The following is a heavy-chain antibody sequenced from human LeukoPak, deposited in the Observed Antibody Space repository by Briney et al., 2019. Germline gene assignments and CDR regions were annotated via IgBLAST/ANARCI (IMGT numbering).Heavy chain of an antibody. CDR1: GYTFTSYD. V-gene: IGHV1-8*02. CDR3: ARDRARNCGGDCYSGT. Sequence: ASVKVSCKASGYTFTSYDINWVRQATGQGLEWMGWMNPNSGNTNYAQKLQGRVTMTTDTSTSTAYMELRSLRSDDTAVYYCARDRARNCGGDCYSGTWGQGTPVTVSS. CDR2: MNPNSGNT. J-gene: IGHJ5*02. D-gene: IGHD2-21*02.